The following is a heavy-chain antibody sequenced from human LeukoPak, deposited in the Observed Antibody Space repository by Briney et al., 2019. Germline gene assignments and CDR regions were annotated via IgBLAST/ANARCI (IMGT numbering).Heavy chain of an antibody. CDR2: ITWNGGST. V-gene: IGHV3-20*04. CDR1: GFTFDNYG. J-gene: IGHJ3*01. Sequence: GGSLRLSCAASGFTFDNYGMNWVRQVPGKGLEWVSIITWNGGSTGYADSVRGRFTISRDNAKNSLYLQMNSLRAEDTALYYCARGDDAFDVWGQGTMVTVSS. CDR3: ARGDDAFDV.